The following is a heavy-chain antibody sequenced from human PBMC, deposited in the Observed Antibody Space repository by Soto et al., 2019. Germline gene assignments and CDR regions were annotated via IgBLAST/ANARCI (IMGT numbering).Heavy chain of an antibody. D-gene: IGHD3-10*01. V-gene: IGHV3-11*01. CDR1: GFTFSDYY. J-gene: IGHJ6*03. CDR2: ISSSGSTI. CDR3: ARTMVRGVMTIKHYYYMDV. Sequence: GGSLRLSCAASGFTFSDYYMSWIRQAPGKGLEWVSYISSSGSTIYYADSVKGRFTISRDNAKNSLYLQMNSLRAEDTAVYYCARTMVRGVMTIKHYYYMDVWGKGTTVTVSS.